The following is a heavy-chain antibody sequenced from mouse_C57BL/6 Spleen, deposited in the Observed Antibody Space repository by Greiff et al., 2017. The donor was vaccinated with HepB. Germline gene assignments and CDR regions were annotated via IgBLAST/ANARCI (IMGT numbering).Heavy chain of an antibody. D-gene: IGHD2-3*01. CDR3: ARYPYDGGFAY. CDR1: GFTFSSYG. J-gene: IGHJ3*01. CDR2: ISSGGSYT. Sequence: EVQRVESGGDLVKPGGSLKLSCAASGFTFSSYGMSWVRQTPDKRLEWVATISSGGSYTYYPDSVKGRFTISRDNAKNTLYLQMSSLKSEDTAMYYCARYPYDGGFAYWGQGTLVTVSA. V-gene: IGHV5-6*01.